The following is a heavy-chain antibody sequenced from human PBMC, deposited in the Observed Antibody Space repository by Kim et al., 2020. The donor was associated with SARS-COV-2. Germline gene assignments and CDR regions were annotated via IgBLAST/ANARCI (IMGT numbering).Heavy chain of an antibody. D-gene: IGHD2-21*02. CDR2: INPSVGST. V-gene: IGHV1-46*01. CDR1: GYTSITYY. Sequence: ASVKVSCKTSGYTSITYYVHWVRQAPGQGLEWMGIINPSVGSTNYAQKFQGRLTMTRDTSTSTIYMELSSLRSEDTAVYYCAGDLGDPNDYWGQGTLVTV. CDR3: AGDLGDPNDY. J-gene: IGHJ4*02.